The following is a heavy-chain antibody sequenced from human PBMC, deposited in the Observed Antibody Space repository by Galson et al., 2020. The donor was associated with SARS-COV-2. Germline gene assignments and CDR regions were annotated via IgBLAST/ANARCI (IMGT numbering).Heavy chain of an antibody. CDR1: GYTFNVYG. Sequence: TGGSLRLSCAASGYTFNVYGMHWVRQAPGKGLEWVAVLWYDGNNRNYADSVKGRFTISRDTSKNTVNLQMNSLRAEDTAIYYCARAHSSGPDYWGQGTLVTVSS. J-gene: IGHJ4*02. CDR2: LWYDGNNR. V-gene: IGHV3-33*08. CDR3: ARAHSSGPDY. D-gene: IGHD3-22*01.